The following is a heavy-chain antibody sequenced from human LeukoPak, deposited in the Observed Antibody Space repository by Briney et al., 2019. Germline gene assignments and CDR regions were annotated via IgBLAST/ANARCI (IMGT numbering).Heavy chain of an antibody. Sequence: SETLSLTCAVYGGSFSGYYWSWIRQPPGKGLEWVGEINHSGSTNYNPSLKSRVTISVDTSKTQFSLKLSSVTAADTAVYYCARDRYYYDSSGNSSFDYWGQGTLVTVSS. D-gene: IGHD3-22*01. CDR3: ARDRYYYDSSGNSSFDY. CDR1: GGSFSGYY. CDR2: INHSGST. J-gene: IGHJ4*02. V-gene: IGHV4-34*01.